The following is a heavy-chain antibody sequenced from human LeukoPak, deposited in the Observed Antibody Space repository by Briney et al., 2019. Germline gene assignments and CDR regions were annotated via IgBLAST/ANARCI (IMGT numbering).Heavy chain of an antibody. V-gene: IGHV3-53*01. J-gene: IGHJ4*02. CDR2: IYSGGSGGTT. D-gene: IGHD3-22*01. CDR3: ARVDSSFDY. Sequence: GGSLRLSCAASGFTFSNAWMSWVRQAPGKGLEWVSIIYSGGSGGTTKYADSVKGRFTISRDNSKNTLYLQMNSLRAEDTAVYYCARVDSSFDYWGQGTLVTVSS. CDR1: GFTFSNAW.